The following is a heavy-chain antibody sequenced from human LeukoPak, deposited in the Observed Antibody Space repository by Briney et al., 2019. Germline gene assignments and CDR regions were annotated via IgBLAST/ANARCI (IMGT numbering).Heavy chain of an antibody. CDR2: INHSGST. D-gene: IGHD5-12*01. Sequence: PSETLSLTCAVYGGSFSGYYWSWIRQPPGKGLEWIGEINHSGSTNYNPSLKSRVTISVDTSKNQFSLKLSSVTAADTAVYYCARGGDGYNSAVDYWGQGTLVTVSS. J-gene: IGHJ4*02. CDR3: ARGGDGYNSAVDY. V-gene: IGHV4-34*01. CDR1: GGSFSGYY.